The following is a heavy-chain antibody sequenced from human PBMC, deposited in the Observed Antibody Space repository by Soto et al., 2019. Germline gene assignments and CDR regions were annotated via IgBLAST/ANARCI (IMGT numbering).Heavy chain of an antibody. V-gene: IGHV4-39*01. CDR1: GGSVTNSSYY. J-gene: IGHJ4*02. CDR2: VYYRGRS. CDR3: VSQRTTVPTQAYFDY. Sequence: SETLSLTCTVSGGSVTNSSYYWGWIRQSPGKGLEWIGSVYYRGRSYSKSSVKSRVTISVDTSKNWFSLSLNSVTASDTAVYFCVSQRTTVPTQAYFDYWGPGALVTVSS. D-gene: IGHD4-17*01.